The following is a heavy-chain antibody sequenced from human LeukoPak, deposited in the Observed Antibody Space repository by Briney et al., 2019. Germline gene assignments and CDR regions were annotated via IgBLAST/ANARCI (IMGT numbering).Heavy chain of an antibody. Sequence: PGGSLRLSCAASGFTFSSYGMHWVRQAPGKGLEWVAFIRYDGSNKYYADSVKGRFTISRDNSKNTLYLQMNSLRAEDTAVYYCAKLGYCSGGSCYSDDYWGQGTLATVSS. J-gene: IGHJ4*02. D-gene: IGHD2-15*01. V-gene: IGHV3-30*02. CDR2: IRYDGSNK. CDR1: GFTFSSYG. CDR3: AKLGYCSGGSCYSDDY.